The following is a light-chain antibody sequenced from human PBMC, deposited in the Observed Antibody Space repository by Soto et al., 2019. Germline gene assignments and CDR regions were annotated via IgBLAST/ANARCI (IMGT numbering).Light chain of an antibody. CDR3: QQYNNWPPDIT. V-gene: IGKV3-15*01. Sequence: EIVMTQSPATLSVSPGERATLSCRASQSVGSNLAWYQQKPGQSPRLLIYGASTRATRIPARFSGSGPGTEVTLTISSLQYEDFSMCFCQQYNNWPPDITFGQGTKVQIK. CDR2: GAS. CDR1: QSVGSN. J-gene: IGKJ1*01.